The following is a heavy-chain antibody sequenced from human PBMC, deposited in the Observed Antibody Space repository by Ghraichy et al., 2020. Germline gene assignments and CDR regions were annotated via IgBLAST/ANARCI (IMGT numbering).Heavy chain of an antibody. CDR1: GYSVSSIPYY. V-gene: IGHV4-39*07. J-gene: IGHJ4*02. CDR2: IYLTGTT. CDR3: ARAYFDSSGYYSGGEVELDY. D-gene: IGHD3-22*01. Sequence: LNISFSVSGYSVSSIPYYWSWVRQPPGLCLAWITSIYLTGTTYYNPSLKGRVTMSVYTSTNQFFLELSSVISADTAVYYCARAYFDSSGYYSGGEVELDYCGQGTLVTVSS.